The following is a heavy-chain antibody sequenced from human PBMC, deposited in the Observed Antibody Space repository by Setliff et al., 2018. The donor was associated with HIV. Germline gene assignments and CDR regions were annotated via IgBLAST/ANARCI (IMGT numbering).Heavy chain of an antibody. CDR3: ATQGLTVPIPGGYFQH. D-gene: IGHD2-21*02. Sequence: SETLSLTCGISDYSITSGYYWGWIRQPPGKGLEWIGRIYRSGSTYDNPSLKSRVTISFDTSKNQFSLILTSVTAADTAVYYCATQGLTVPIPGGYFQHWGPGILVTV. CDR2: IYRSGST. V-gene: IGHV4-38-2*01. CDR1: DYSITSGYY. J-gene: IGHJ1*01.